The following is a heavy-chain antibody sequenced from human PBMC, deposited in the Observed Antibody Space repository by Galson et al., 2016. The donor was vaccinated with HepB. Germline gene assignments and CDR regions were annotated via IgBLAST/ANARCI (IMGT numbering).Heavy chain of an antibody. V-gene: IGHV4-4*07. CDR1: GGSFTSYY. CDR2: IFSIGTT. J-gene: IGHJ4*02. D-gene: IGHD6-19*01. Sequence: ETLSLTCTVSGGSFTSYYWSWIRQPAGKGLEWIGRIFSIGTTDYNPSLKGRVTMSVDTSKNQFSLQLRSLTAADTAVYYWSGPFGSGWYVGWTGFDVRGLGTLVTVSS. CDR3: SGPFGSGWYVGWTGFDV.